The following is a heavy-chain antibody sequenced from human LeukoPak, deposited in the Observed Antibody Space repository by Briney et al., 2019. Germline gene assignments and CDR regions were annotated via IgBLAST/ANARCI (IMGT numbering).Heavy chain of an antibody. D-gene: IGHD4-17*01. CDR1: GFTFNNYA. V-gene: IGHV3-23*01. J-gene: IGHJ4*02. Sequence: PGGSLRLSCAASGFTFNNYAMNWVRQGPGKGLEWVSGISGSGGGTYYADSVKGRFTISRDNSKNTLYLQMNSLRAEDTAVYYCAKDRYGDYVIDYWGQGTLVTVSS. CDR2: ISGSGGGT. CDR3: AKDRYGDYVIDY.